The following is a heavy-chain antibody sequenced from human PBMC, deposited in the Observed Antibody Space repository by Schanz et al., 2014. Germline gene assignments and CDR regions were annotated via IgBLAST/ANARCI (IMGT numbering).Heavy chain of an antibody. D-gene: IGHD6-6*01. J-gene: IGHJ6*02. Sequence: EGQLVESGGVLVQPDRSLRLSCAGSGLNFRQYAIHWVRHAPGKGLEWVAGFSLDTDRIDYGDSVKGRFTISRDNSKNTLYLQMNSLRAEDTAVYFCAKGRGGTSSEGLDQYYGMDVWGQGTTVTVSS. CDR1: GLNFRQYA. CDR2: FSLDTDRI. CDR3: AKGRGGTSSEGLDQYYGMDV. V-gene: IGHV3-9*01.